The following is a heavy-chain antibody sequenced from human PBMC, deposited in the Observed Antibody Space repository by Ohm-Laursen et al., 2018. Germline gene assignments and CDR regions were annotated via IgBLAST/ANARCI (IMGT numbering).Heavy chain of an antibody. Sequence: EASVKVSCKASGGTFSSYAISWVRQAPGQGLEWMGGIIPMFGTANYAQRFQGRVTITADMSTSTAYMDLSSLRSEDTAVYYCARGRPGYYYPAFDYWGQGTLVTVSS. CDR3: ARGRPGYYYPAFDY. J-gene: IGHJ4*02. V-gene: IGHV1-69*06. CDR2: IIPMFGTA. D-gene: IGHD3-22*01. CDR1: GGTFSSYA.